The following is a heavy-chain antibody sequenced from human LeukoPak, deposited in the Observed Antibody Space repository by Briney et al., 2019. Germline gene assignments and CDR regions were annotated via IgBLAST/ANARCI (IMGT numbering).Heavy chain of an antibody. CDR2: IYSNSAT. D-gene: IGHD6-13*01. CDR1: GFTVSSTY. Sequence: PGGSLRLSCAASGFTVSSTYMSWIPQAPGKGLEWVSIIYSNSATYYADSVKGRFTISRDNSKNTLYLQMNSLRAEDTAVYYCARMAGSSWFGYWGQGTLVTVSS. CDR3: ARMAGSSWFGY. J-gene: IGHJ4*02. V-gene: IGHV3-66*01.